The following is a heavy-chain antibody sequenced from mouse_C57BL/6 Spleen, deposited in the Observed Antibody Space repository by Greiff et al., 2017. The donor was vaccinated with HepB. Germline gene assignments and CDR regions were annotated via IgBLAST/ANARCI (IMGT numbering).Heavy chain of an antibody. Sequence: VQLQQSGAELVRPGTSVKVSCKASGYAFTNYLIEWVKQRPGHGLEWIGVINPGSGGTNYNEKFKGKATLTADKSSSTAYMQLSSLTSEDSAVYFCARYYSNYDYYAMDYWGQGTSVTVSS. J-gene: IGHJ4*01. CDR2: INPGSGGT. V-gene: IGHV1-54*01. CDR1: GYAFTNYL. CDR3: ARYYSNYDYYAMDY. D-gene: IGHD2-5*01.